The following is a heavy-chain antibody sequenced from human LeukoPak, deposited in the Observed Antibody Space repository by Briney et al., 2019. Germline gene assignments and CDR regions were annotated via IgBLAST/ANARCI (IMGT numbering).Heavy chain of an antibody. Sequence: SETLSLTCAVYGGSFSGYYWSWIRQPPGKGLEWIGEINHSGSTNYNPSLKSRVTISVDTSKNQFSLKLSSVTAADTAVYYCARGRREMATIGYFDYWGQGTLVTVSS. D-gene: IGHD5-24*01. CDR2: INHSGST. V-gene: IGHV4-34*01. CDR1: GGSFSGYY. J-gene: IGHJ4*02. CDR3: ARGRREMATIGYFDY.